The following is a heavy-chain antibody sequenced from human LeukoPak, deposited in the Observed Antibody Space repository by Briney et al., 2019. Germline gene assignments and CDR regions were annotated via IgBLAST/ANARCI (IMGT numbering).Heavy chain of an antibody. Sequence: GSLRLSCAASGFTFSSYAMSWIRQPPGKGLEWIGEINHSGSTNYNPSLKSRVTISVDTSKNQFSLKLSSVTAADTAVYYCARGPSEGFDYWGQGTLVTVSS. CDR2: INHSGST. J-gene: IGHJ4*02. V-gene: IGHV4-34*01. CDR1: GFTFSSYA. CDR3: ARGPSEGFDY.